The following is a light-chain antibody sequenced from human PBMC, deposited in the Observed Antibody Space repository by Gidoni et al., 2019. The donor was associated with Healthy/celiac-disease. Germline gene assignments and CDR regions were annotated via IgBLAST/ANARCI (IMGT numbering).Light chain of an antibody. CDR1: ALPKKY. CDR2: EDS. V-gene: IGLV3-10*01. J-gene: IGLJ1*01. Sequence: SYEPTQPPSVSVPPEQTARITSSGDALPKKYAYWYQQKSCQAPVLVIYEDSKRPAGIPETFSGSSSGTMATLTISGAQVEDEADYYCYSTDSSGNHSVFGTGTKVTVL. CDR3: YSTDSSGNHSV.